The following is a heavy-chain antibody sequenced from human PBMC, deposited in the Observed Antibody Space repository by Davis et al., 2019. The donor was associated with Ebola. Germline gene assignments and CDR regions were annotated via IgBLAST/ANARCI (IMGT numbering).Heavy chain of an antibody. CDR1: GFTFSSYG. D-gene: IGHD1-26*01. CDR2: IKQDGSEK. CDR3: ARDILGDRGMDV. V-gene: IGHV3-7*01. J-gene: IGHJ6*02. Sequence: GESLKISCAASGFTFSSYGMHWVRQAPGKGLEWVANIKQDGSEKYYVDSVKGRFTISRDNAKNSLYLQMNSLRAEDTAVYYCARDILGDRGMDVWGQGTTVTVSS.